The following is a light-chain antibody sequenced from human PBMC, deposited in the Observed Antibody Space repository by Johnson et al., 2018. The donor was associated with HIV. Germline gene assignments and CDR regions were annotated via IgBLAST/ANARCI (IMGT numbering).Light chain of an antibody. CDR1: YSNIGNNY. CDR3: GTWDSSLRTV. CDR2: ENN. V-gene: IGLV1-51*02. J-gene: IGLJ1*01. Sequence: QSVLTQPPSVSAAAGQKVTISCSGTYSNIGNNYVSWYQQLPGTAPKLLIYENNKRPSGIPDRVSGSKSGTSATLGITGLQTGDEADYYCGTWDSSLRTVFGTGTKVTAL.